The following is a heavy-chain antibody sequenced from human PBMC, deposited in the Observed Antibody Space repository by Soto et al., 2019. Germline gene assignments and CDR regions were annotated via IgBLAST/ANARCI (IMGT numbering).Heavy chain of an antibody. V-gene: IGHV3-74*01. CDR3: SREMFGTGTANDY. Sequence: EVQLVECGGGLVQPGGSLRLSCAASGFTFSGRWMHWVRQAPGKGLVWVSRINGDGSGTSYADFVKGRFTISRDDAKETLFLQMHGPRTEDTAVYYCSREMFGTGTANDYLGQATLVTISS. J-gene: IGHJ4*02. CDR2: INGDGSGT. CDR1: GFTFSGRW. D-gene: IGHD3-10*01.